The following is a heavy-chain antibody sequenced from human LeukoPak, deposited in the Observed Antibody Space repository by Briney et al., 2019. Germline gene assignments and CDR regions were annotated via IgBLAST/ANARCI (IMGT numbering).Heavy chain of an antibody. Sequence: GGCLRLSCVASGFTFSAYGMSWFRQAPGKGLEWVSVAGDRPQTTHYADSVKGRFFVSRDNSRNIVHLQMNSLRVDDTALYFCAKDSFTVVRGVGSANGFAVWGQGTMVTVSS. J-gene: IGHJ3*01. CDR3: AKDSFTVVRGVGSANGFAV. CDR2: AGDRPQTT. D-gene: IGHD3-10*01. V-gene: IGHV3-23*01. CDR1: GFTFSAYG.